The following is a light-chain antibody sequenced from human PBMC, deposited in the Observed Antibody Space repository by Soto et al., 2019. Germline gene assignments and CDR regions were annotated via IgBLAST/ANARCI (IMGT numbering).Light chain of an antibody. J-gene: IGKJ2*01. V-gene: IGKV3-20*01. CDR3: QQYGGSPRYT. CDR1: QTISSTY. CDR2: GAS. Sequence: EIVLTQSPGTLSLSPGERATLSCRASQTISSTYLAWYQQTPGQAPRLLIFGASTRATGTPDRFSGSGSGTDFTLTISRLEPEDFAVYYCQQYGGSPRYTFGQGTKLEIE.